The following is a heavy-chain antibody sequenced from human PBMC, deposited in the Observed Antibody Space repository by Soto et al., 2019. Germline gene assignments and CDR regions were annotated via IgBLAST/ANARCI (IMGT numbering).Heavy chain of an antibody. J-gene: IGHJ4*02. D-gene: IGHD6-19*01. CDR3: TTLGGISESGAVGY. Sequence: ASVKVSCKVSGYTFSELSIYWVRQAPGKGLEWMGGSDPEDGETIYAQNFTGRLTLTEDTSTDTLYMELSSLRSEDTAVYYCTTLGGISESGAVGYWGQGTLVTVSS. CDR2: SDPEDGET. V-gene: IGHV1-24*01. CDR1: GYTFSELS.